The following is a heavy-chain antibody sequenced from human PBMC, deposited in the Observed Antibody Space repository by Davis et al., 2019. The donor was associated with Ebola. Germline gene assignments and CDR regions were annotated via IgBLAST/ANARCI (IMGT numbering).Heavy chain of an antibody. Sequence: MPSETLSLTCTVSGGSISSGDYYWSWIRQPPGKGLEWIGYIYYSGSTYYNPSLKSRVTISVGTSKNQFSLKLSSVTAADTAVYYCARGSLSSSWYYWGQGTLVTVSS. J-gene: IGHJ4*02. CDR2: IYYSGST. CDR1: GGSISSGDYY. D-gene: IGHD6-13*01. V-gene: IGHV4-30-4*01. CDR3: ARGSLSSSWYY.